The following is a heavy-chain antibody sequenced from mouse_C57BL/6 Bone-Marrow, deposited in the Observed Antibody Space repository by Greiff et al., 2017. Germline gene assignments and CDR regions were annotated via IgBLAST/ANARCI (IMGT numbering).Heavy chain of an antibody. CDR2: INPVDGET. J-gene: IGHJ2*01. CDR3: TRSLVYYGTNY. V-gene: IGHV14-2*01. CDR1: GFNIKDYY. D-gene: IGHD1-1*01. Sequence: VQLQQSGAELVKPGASVKLSCTASGFNIKDYYIHWVKQRTEQGLEWIGRINPVDGETKYAPKFQDKATITADTSSNTAYLQLSSLTSEDTAVYYCTRSLVYYGTNYWGQGTTLTVSS.